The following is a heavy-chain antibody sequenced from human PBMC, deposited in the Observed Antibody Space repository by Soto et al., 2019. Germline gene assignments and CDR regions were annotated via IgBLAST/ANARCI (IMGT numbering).Heavy chain of an antibody. J-gene: IGHJ6*02. Sequence: QVQLVQSGAEVKKPGSSVKVSCKASGGTFSSYAISWVRQAPGQGLEWMGGIIPIFGTANYAQKFQGRVTITADESTSTAYMELSSLRSEDTAVYYCASAPYYDFWSGYFYYYYYGMDVWGQGTTVTVSS. CDR3: ASAPYYDFWSGYFYYYYYGMDV. CDR1: GGTFSSYA. V-gene: IGHV1-69*01. CDR2: IIPIFGTA. D-gene: IGHD3-3*01.